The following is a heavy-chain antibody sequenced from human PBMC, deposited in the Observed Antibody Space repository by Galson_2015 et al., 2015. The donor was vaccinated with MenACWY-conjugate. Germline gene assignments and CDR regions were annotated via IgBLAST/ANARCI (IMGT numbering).Heavy chain of an antibody. Sequence: SLTCTVSGGSISSYYWSWIRQPPGKGLEWIGYIYYSGSTNYNPSLKSRVTISVDTSKNQFSLKLSSVTAADTAVYYCARDLITGTISWFDPWGQGTLVTVSS. J-gene: IGHJ5*02. CDR2: IYYSGST. CDR1: GGSISSYY. D-gene: IGHD1-7*01. CDR3: ARDLITGTISWFDP. V-gene: IGHV4-59*01.